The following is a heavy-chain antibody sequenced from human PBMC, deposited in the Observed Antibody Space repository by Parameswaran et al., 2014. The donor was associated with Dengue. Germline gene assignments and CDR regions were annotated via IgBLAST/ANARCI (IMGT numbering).Heavy chain of an antibody. Sequence: RWIRQPPGKGLQWIGYVYYSGNSNYNPSLKSRVNISIDTSKKQFSLKVNSMTAADTAVYYCARATGVVRGIIDYYYMDVWGQRGPRSPSP. CDR2: VYYSGNS. CDR3: ARATGVVRGIIDYYYMDV. V-gene: IGHV4-59*01. J-gene: IGHJ6*03. D-gene: IGHD3-10*01.